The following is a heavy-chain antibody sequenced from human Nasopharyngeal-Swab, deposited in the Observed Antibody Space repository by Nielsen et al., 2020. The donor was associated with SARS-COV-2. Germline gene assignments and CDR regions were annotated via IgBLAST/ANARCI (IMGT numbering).Heavy chain of an antibody. CDR2: ISGGGSIT. J-gene: IGHJ4*02. CDR1: GFTFSSYA. D-gene: IGHD1-20*01. V-gene: IGHV3-23*01. Sequence: GESLKISCAASGFTFSSYAMSWVRQAPGKGPEWVSTISGGGSITYHADSVKGRFTISRDNSKNTVYLQVNSLRAEDTAVYYCAKRYNWNPRENYFDYWGQGTLVTVPS. CDR3: AKRYNWNPRENYFDY.